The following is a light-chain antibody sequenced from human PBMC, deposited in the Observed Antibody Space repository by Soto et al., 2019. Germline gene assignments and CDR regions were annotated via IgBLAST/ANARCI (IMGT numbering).Light chain of an antibody. J-gene: IGKJ1*01. V-gene: IGKV3-15*01. CDR3: QQYNIWPFWT. Sequence: EIVMTPSPATLSVSPWDRASLSCSASQSVSSNLAWFQQKPGQAPRLLIYGASIRATGIPARFSGSGSGTEFTLTISSLQSEDFAVYYCQQYNIWPFWTFGQGTKVDIK. CDR2: GAS. CDR1: QSVSSN.